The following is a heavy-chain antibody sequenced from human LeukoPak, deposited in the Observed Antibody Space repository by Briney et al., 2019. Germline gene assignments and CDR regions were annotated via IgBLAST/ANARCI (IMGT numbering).Heavy chain of an antibody. V-gene: IGHV3-9*01. Sequence: PGRSLRLSCAASGFTFDDYAMHWVRQAPGKGLEWVSGISWNSGSIGYADSVKGRFTISRDNAKNSLYLQMNSLRAEDTALYYCAKDIRSLWFGELGAFDIWGQGTMVTVSS. J-gene: IGHJ3*02. CDR2: ISWNSGSI. CDR3: AKDIRSLWFGELGAFDI. CDR1: GFTFDDYA. D-gene: IGHD3-10*01.